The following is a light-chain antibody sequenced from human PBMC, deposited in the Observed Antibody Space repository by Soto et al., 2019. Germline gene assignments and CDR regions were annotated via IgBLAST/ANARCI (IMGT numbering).Light chain of an antibody. CDR1: QSVSSSY. Sequence: EIVLTQSPGTLSFSPGERATLSCRASQSVSSSYLAWYQQKPGQAPRLLIYGTSSRATGIPDRFSGSGSGTDFTLTISRLEPEDVAVYYCQQYGTSPPWTFGQGTKVEIK. CDR3: QQYGTSPPWT. V-gene: IGKV3-20*01. CDR2: GTS. J-gene: IGKJ1*01.